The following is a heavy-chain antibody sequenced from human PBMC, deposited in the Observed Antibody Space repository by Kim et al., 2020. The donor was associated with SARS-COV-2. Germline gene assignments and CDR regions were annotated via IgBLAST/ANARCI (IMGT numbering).Heavy chain of an antibody. D-gene: IGHD3-10*01. V-gene: IGHV3-53*01. CDR3: ARDPYYGSGGYFDMDV. Sequence: PVQGRITISEGTAKTTLYLQMNSLRAEDTAVYYCARDPYYGSGGYFDMDVWGQGTTVTVSS. J-gene: IGHJ6*02.